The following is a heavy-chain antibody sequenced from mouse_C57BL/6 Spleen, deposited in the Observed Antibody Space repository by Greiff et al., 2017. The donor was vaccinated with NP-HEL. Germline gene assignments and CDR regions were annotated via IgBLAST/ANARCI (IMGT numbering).Heavy chain of an antibody. D-gene: IGHD1-1*01. J-gene: IGHJ4*01. Sequence: QVHVKQPGTELVKPGASVKLSCKASGYTFTSYWMHWVKQRPGQGLEWIGNINPSNGGTNYNEKFKSKATLTVDKSSSTAYMQLSSLTSEDSAVYYCARRVYYGSSYYAMDYWGQGTSVTVSS. V-gene: IGHV1-53*01. CDR1: GYTFTSYW. CDR3: ARRVYYGSSYYAMDY. CDR2: INPSNGGT.